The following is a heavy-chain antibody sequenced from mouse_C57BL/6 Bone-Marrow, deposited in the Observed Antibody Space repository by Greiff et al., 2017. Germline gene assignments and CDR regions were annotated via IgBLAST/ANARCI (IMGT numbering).Heavy chain of an antibody. D-gene: IGHD2-1*01. Sequence: QVQLQQPGAELVKPGASVKMSCKASGYTFTSYWITWVKQRPGQGLEWIGDIYPGSGSTNYNEKFKSKATLTVDTSSSTAYMQLSSLTSEASAVYYYARESIYYGNCVGFAYWGQGTLVTVSA. J-gene: IGHJ3*01. CDR1: GYTFTSYW. CDR3: ARESIYYGNCVGFAY. CDR2: IYPGSGST. V-gene: IGHV1-55*01.